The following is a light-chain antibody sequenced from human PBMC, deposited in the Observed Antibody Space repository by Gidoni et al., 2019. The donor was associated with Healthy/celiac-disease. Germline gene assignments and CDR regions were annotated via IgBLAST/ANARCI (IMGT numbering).Light chain of an antibody. J-gene: IGKJ4*01. CDR1: QDISNY. CDR3: QQYDNLPLT. Sequence: EIQIIQSPSSLSASVGDRVTITCQASQDISNYLNWYQQKPGKAPKLLIYDASNLETGVPSRFSGSGSGTDFTFTISSLQPEDIATYYCQQYDNLPLTFGGXTKVEIK. V-gene: IGKV1-33*01. CDR2: DAS.